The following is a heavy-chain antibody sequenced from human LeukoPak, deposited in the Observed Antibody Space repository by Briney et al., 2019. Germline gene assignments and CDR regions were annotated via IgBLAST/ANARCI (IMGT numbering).Heavy chain of an antibody. V-gene: IGHV3-48*04. Sequence: PGGSLRLSCAVSGITLSNYGMSWVRQAPGKGLEWVSYISSSGSTIYYADSVKGRFTISRDNAKNSLYLQMNSLRAEDTAVYYCARSDYYGSGADYWGQGTLVTVSS. CDR2: ISSSGSTI. CDR3: ARSDYYGSGADY. D-gene: IGHD3-10*01. J-gene: IGHJ4*02. CDR1: GITLSNYG.